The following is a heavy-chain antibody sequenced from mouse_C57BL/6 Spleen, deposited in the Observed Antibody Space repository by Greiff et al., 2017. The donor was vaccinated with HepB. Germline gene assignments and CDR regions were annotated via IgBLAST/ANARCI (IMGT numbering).Heavy chain of an antibody. V-gene: IGHV1-80*01. Sequence: VQLQQSGAELVKPGASVKISCKASGYAFSSYWMNWVKQRPGKGLEWIGQIYPGDGDTNYNGKFKGKATLTEDKSSSTAYMQLSSLTSEDSAVYFCARLGTTRMAMDYWGQGTSVTVSS. CDR1: GYAFSSYW. CDR2: IYPGDGDT. D-gene: IGHD2-3*01. J-gene: IGHJ4*01. CDR3: ARLGTTRMAMDY.